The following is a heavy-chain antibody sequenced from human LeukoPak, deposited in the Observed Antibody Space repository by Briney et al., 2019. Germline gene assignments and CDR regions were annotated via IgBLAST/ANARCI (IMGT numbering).Heavy chain of an antibody. V-gene: IGHV4-4*02. D-gene: IGHD2-21*01. J-gene: IGHJ4*02. CDR3: ARELLNAPTPGAY. CDR1: IDSTNGNY. CDR2: VHRSGST. Sequence: SETLSLTCAVSIDSTNGNYWSWVRQSPGKGLEWIGEVHRSGSTNYKPSLKRRVTISIDRSKDQISLDLTSVTAADTAVYYCARELLNAPTPGAYWGQGILVTVTS.